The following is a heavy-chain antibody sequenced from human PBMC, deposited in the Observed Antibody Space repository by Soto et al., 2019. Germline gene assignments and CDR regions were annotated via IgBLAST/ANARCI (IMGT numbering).Heavy chain of an antibody. J-gene: IGHJ4*02. CDR2: IYYAGST. D-gene: IGHD1-26*01. Sequence: PETLSLTCTVSGRYIRSSSYHWGCIRQPPGKGLEWIATIYYAGSTYYNPSLSSRVSISVDKSKNHFSLKLSSETAADTAVYYCARHAGSADAPLDYWGQGTRDTVSS. CDR1: GRYIRSSSYH. V-gene: IGHV4-39*01. CDR3: ARHAGSADAPLDY.